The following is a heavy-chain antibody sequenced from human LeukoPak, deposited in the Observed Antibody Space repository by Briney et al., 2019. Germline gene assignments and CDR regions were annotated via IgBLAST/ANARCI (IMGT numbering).Heavy chain of an antibody. V-gene: IGHV1-18*01. D-gene: IGHD2-15*01. Sequence: ASVKVSCKASGYTFANFGITWVRQAPGQGLEWMGWISVYNGNTNYAQNLQGRVTLTTDTSTSTAYMELRSLRSGDTALYYCARTCSSRSCYMVHWGQGTLVTVSS. CDR2: ISVYNGNT. CDR1: GYTFANFG. CDR3: ARTCSSRSCYMVH. J-gene: IGHJ4*02.